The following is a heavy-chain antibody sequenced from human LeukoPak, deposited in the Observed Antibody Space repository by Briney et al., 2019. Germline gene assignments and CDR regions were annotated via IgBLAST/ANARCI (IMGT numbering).Heavy chain of an antibody. CDR2: IGAAGVHT. CDR1: GFTFSSYA. D-gene: IGHD6-19*01. Sequence: GGSLRLSCAASGFTFSSYAMSWVRQAPGKGLEWVSTIGAAGVHTFYSDSVKGRFTISRDNSKNTLYLQMNSLRAEDTAVYYCAREAVAGSNWGQGTLVTVSS. CDR3: AREAVAGSN. J-gene: IGHJ4*02. V-gene: IGHV3-23*01.